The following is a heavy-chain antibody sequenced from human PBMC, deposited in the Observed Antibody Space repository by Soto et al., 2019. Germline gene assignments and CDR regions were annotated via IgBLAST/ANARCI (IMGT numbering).Heavy chain of an antibody. CDR1: GDSISNGDHY. CDR2: ILYTGTT. Sequence: QVQLQESGPGLVKPSQTVSLTCTVSGDSISNGDHYWSWIRQPPGKGLEWIGYILYTGTTYYNPSLTSRLTISVDLSKNQFSMKLSSVTAADTALYYWARADFDNWFDPWGQGALVTVSS. J-gene: IGHJ5*02. CDR3: ARADFDNWFDP. V-gene: IGHV4-30-4*01.